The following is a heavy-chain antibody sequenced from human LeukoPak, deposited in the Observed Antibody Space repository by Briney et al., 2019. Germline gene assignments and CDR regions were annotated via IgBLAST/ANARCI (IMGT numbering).Heavy chain of an antibody. D-gene: IGHD6-19*01. CDR3: ARDGGSGWRGTVRF. V-gene: IGHV3-23*01. Sequence: GGSLRLSCTASGFTFTSYAMTWVRQAPGKGLEWVSGISGSGGHTYNADSVEGRFTISRDNSKNTLYLQMSSLRAEDTAVYYCARDGGSGWRGTVRFWGQGTMLIVSS. CDR2: ISGSGGHT. J-gene: IGHJ3*01. CDR1: GFTFTSYA.